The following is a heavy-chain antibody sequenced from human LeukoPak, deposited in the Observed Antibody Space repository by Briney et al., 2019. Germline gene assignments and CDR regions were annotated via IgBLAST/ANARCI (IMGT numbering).Heavy chain of an antibody. CDR1: GFTFNSYA. V-gene: IGHV3-23*01. D-gene: IGHD6-19*01. CDR3: AKAQAVGGYSSGWYGLGVDY. CDR2: ISDSGGST. J-gene: IGHJ4*02. Sequence: GGSLRLSCAASGFTFNSYALSWVRQAPGKGLEWVSGISDSGGSTYYADSVKGRFTISRDNSKNTLYLQMNSPRVEDTAVYYCAKAQAVGGYSSGWYGLGVDYWGQGTLVTVSS.